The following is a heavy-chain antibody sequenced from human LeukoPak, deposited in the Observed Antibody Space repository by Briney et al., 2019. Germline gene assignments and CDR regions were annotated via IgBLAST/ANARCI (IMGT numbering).Heavy chain of an antibody. CDR2: IIPIFGTA. CDR3: ARSYSSSSAVDN. CDR1: GYTLTELS. J-gene: IGHJ4*02. D-gene: IGHD6-6*01. V-gene: IGHV1-69*05. Sequence: SVKVSCKVSGYTLTELSMHWVRQAPGKGLEWMGGIIPIFGTANYAQKFQGRVTITTDESTSTAYMELSSLRSEDTAVYYCARSYSSSSAVDNWGQGTLVTVSS.